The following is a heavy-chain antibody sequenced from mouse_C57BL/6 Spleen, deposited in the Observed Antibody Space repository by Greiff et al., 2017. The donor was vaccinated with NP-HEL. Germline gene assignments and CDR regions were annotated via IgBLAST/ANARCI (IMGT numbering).Heavy chain of an antibody. V-gene: IGHV1-55*01. Sequence: QVQLQQPGAELVKPGASVKMSCKASGYTFTSYWITWVQQRPGQGLEWIGDIYPGSGSTNYNEKFKSKATLTVDTSSSTAYMQLSSLTSEDSAVYYCARGVNYSNYPYYFDYWGQGTTLTVSS. CDR2: IYPGSGST. D-gene: IGHD2-5*01. J-gene: IGHJ2*01. CDR1: GYTFTSYW. CDR3: ARGVNYSNYPYYFDY.